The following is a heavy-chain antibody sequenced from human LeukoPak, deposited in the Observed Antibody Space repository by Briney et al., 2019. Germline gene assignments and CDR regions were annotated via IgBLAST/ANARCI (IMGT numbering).Heavy chain of an antibody. J-gene: IGHJ4*02. V-gene: IGHV4-34*01. CDR2: INHSGGT. Sequence: SETLSLTCAVYGGSFSGYYWSWIRQPPGKGLEWTGEINHSGGTNYNPSLKSRVTISVDTSKNQFSLKLSSVTAADTAVYYCARLKVRGAAGYWGQGTLVTVSS. CDR3: ARLKVRGAAGY. CDR1: GGSFSGYY. D-gene: IGHD3-10*01.